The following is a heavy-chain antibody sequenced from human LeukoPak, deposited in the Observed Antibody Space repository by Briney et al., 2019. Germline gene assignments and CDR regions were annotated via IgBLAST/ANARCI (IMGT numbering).Heavy chain of an antibody. CDR2: ISWNSGSI. J-gene: IGHJ5*02. Sequence: GGSLRLSCAASGFTFDDYAMHWVRQAPGKGLEWVSGISWNSGSIGYADSVKGRFTISRDNAKNSLYLQMNSLRAEDTALYYCAKTRSGTANWFDPWGQGTLVTVSS. CDR1: GFTFDDYA. V-gene: IGHV3-9*01. CDR3: AKTRSGTANWFDP. D-gene: IGHD6-25*01.